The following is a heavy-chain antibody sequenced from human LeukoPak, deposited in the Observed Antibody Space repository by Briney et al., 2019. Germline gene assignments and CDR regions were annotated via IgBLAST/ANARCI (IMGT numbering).Heavy chain of an antibody. J-gene: IGHJ5*02. CDR2: ISAYNGNT. Sequence: ASVKVSCKASGYTFTSYGISWVRQAPGQGLEWMGWISAYNGNTNYAQKLQGRVTMTTDTSTSTAYMELRSLRSDDTAVYYCARRDSSSWYGDNWFDPWGQGTLVTVSS. D-gene: IGHD6-13*01. V-gene: IGHV1-18*01. CDR3: ARRDSSSWYGDNWFDP. CDR1: GYTFTSYG.